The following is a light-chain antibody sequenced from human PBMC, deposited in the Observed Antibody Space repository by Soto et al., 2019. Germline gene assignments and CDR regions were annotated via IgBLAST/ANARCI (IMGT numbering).Light chain of an antibody. Sequence: EIVMTQSPATLSVSPGERATLSCRASQSVSSNLAWYQQKPGQAPRLLIYGASTRPTGIPARFSGSGSGTEFTLTISSLQSEDFAVYYCQQYNNWPPLYTFGQGTKVDIK. CDR2: GAS. CDR1: QSVSSN. V-gene: IGKV3-15*01. CDR3: QQYNNWPPLYT. J-gene: IGKJ2*01.